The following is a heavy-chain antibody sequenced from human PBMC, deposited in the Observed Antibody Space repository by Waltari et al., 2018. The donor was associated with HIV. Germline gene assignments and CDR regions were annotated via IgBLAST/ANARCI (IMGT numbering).Heavy chain of an antibody. CDR2: IYTSGST. CDR1: GGSISSGSYY. Sequence: QVQLQESGPGLVKPSQTLSLTCTVSGGSISSGSYYWSWIRQPAGKGLEWIGRIYTSGSTNYNPSLKSRVTISVDTSKNQFSLKLSSVTAADTAVYYCARDAAYYYDSSGYYQDYWGQGTLVTVSS. D-gene: IGHD3-22*01. J-gene: IGHJ4*02. CDR3: ARDAAYYYDSSGYYQDY. V-gene: IGHV4-61*02.